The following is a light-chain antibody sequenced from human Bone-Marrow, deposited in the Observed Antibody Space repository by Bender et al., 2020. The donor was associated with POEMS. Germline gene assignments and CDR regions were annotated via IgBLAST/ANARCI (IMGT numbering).Light chain of an antibody. CDR3: SSYAASQTGV. CDR2: DVS. CDR1: SSDVGGYNY. V-gene: IGLV2-14*03. J-gene: IGLJ2*01. Sequence: QSALTQPASVSGSPGQSITISCTGTSSDVGGYNYVSWYQHHPGKAPKLIISDVSYRPSGVSNRFSCSKSGNTASLTISGLQAEDEADYYCSSYAASQTGVFGGGTKLTVL.